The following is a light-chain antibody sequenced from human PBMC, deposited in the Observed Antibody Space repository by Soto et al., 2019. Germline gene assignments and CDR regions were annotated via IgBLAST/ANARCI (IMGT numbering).Light chain of an antibody. CDR1: SGHSSYA. J-gene: IGLJ2*01. V-gene: IGLV4-69*01. CDR2: LNSDGSH. Sequence: QLVLTQSPSASASLGASVKLTCTLSSGHSSYAIAWHQQQPEKGPRYLMKLNSDGSHSKGDGIPDRFSGSSSGAERYLTISSLQCDDEAAYYCQTWGTRKRVFGGGTNLTVL. CDR3: QTWGTRKRV.